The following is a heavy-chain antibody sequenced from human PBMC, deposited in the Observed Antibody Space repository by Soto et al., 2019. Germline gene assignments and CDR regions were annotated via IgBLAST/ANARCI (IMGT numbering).Heavy chain of an antibody. J-gene: IGHJ3*02. CDR3: ARERYCSSTRCRHYAFDI. Sequence: GGSLRLSCAASGFTFSSYGMHWVRQAPGKGLEWVAVIWYDGSNKYYADSVKGRFTISRDNSKNTLYLQMNSLRAEDTAVYYCARERYCSSTRCRHYAFDIWGQGKMVTVSS. CDR2: IWYDGSNK. V-gene: IGHV3-33*01. D-gene: IGHD2-2*01. CDR1: GFTFSSYG.